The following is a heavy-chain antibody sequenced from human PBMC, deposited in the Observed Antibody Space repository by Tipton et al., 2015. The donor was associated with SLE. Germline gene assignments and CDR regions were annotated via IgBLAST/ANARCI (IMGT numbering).Heavy chain of an antibody. D-gene: IGHD1-7*01. J-gene: IGHJ4*02. CDR2: ITPSGST. V-gene: IGHV4-34*01. CDR3: ASLWGITGTY. Sequence: TLSLTCAVYGGSFNGYYWSWIRQPPGKGLEWIGEITPSGSTNCNPSLKSRVTLSVDTSKSQFSLDLTSVTAADTAVYYCASLWGITGTYWGQGTLVTVSS. CDR1: GGSFNGYY.